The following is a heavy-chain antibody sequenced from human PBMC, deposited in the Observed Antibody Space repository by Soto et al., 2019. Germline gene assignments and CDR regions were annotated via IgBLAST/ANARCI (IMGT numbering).Heavy chain of an antibody. CDR3: ARARMVRGIIYYYGMDV. Sequence: QLQLQESGPGLVKPSETLSLTCTVSGGSISSGGYSWGWIRQPPGKGLEWIGYIYYSGSTYYNPCLKSRVTIAVDTSKNQFSRKLNSVTAADTALYYCARARMVRGIIYYYGMDVWGQGTTVTVSS. V-gene: IGHV4-31*03. D-gene: IGHD3-10*01. CDR2: IYYSGST. CDR1: GGSISSGGYS. J-gene: IGHJ6*02.